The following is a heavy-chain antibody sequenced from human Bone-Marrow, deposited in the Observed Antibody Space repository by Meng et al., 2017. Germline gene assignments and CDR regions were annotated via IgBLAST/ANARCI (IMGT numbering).Heavy chain of an antibody. V-gene: IGHV4-59*01. CDR2: TFYSGST. Sequence: SETLSPTCTVAGGSNSSYYWSWNRQPPGKGLEWIGSTFYSGSTNYNPSIKSRVTISVDTSKNQFSLKLSSVTAADTAVYYCARDLGSGWGTSGDAFDIWGQGTMVTVSS. D-gene: IGHD6-19*01. CDR1: GGSNSSYY. CDR3: ARDLGSGWGTSGDAFDI. J-gene: IGHJ3*02.